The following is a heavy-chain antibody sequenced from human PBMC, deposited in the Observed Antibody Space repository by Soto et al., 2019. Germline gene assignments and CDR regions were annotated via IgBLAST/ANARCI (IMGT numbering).Heavy chain of an antibody. D-gene: IGHD5-18*01. Sequence: SETLSLTCTVSGGSIRSGGYYWSWVRQNPRRGLEWIGNIYYSGNTYYNPSLKSRLTISVDTSKDQFSLNLSSVTAADTAVYYCARDRLMATAGTARHYFGLDVWGQGTTVTVSS. CDR3: ARDRLMATAGTARHYFGLDV. CDR2: IYYSGNT. CDR1: GGSIRSGGYY. J-gene: IGHJ6*02. V-gene: IGHV4-31*03.